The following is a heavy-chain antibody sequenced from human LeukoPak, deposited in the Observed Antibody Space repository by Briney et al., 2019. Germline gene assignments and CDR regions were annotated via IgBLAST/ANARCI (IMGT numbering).Heavy chain of an antibody. V-gene: IGHV3-30*09. CDR3: AREGYYVFDI. D-gene: IGHD3-3*01. Sequence: GGSLRLSCAASGFTFNNYAMQWVRQAPGKGLEWVAIISYDGSNQYYADSVKGRFAISRDSSQNTLYLQMNTLRVEDAAVYFCAREGYYVFDIWGQGTMVTVSS. CDR1: GFTFNNYA. CDR2: ISYDGSNQ. J-gene: IGHJ3*02.